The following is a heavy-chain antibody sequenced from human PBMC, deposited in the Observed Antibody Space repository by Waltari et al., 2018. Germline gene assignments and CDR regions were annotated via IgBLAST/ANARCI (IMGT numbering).Heavy chain of an antibody. CDR2: IKHSGIT. J-gene: IGHJ3*02. V-gene: IGHV4-34*01. CDR3: ARRRIGAAVGDTFDI. D-gene: IGHD6-13*01. Sequence: QVQLQLWGAGLLKPSETLSLKCAVYGGSFSAFYWSWIRQPPGKALEWIGEIKHSGITNYNPSLKSRVTISVDTSKNLFSLNLKSVIAADTAVYYCARRRIGAAVGDTFDIWGQGTMVTVSS. CDR1: GGSFSAFY.